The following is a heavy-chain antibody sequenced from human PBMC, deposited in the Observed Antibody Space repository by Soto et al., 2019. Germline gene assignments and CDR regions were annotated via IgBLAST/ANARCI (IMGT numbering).Heavy chain of an antibody. CDR2: IYRTGST. J-gene: IGHJ4*02. V-gene: IGHV4-4*02. Sequence: SETLSLTCAVSGGSFTSNNWWTWIRQPPGQGLEWIGEIYRTGSTNYNPSLKSRVTISLDKSENQFSLKVTSLTAADTAVYYCASRDPGTSVDYWGQGTLVTVSS. CDR1: GGSFTSNNW. D-gene: IGHD1-7*01. CDR3: ASRDPGTSVDY.